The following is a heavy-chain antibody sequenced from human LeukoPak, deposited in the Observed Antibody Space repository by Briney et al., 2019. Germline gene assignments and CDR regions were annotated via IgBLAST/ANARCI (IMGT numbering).Heavy chain of an antibody. J-gene: IGHJ4*02. CDR3: GKGPTIPPYYPSGKYHEMKGQFDF. V-gene: IGHV3-43*01. CDR1: GLSIADYT. Sequence: GGSLRLSCEASGLSIADYTMHWVRQVPGKGLEWVSLISRNGVATKYADSVRGRFIVSRDNSKNSLYLQMNSLSTEDAALYYCGKGPTIPPYYPSGKYHEMKGQFDFWGQGTLVTVSS. CDR2: ISRNGVAT. D-gene: IGHD3-10*01.